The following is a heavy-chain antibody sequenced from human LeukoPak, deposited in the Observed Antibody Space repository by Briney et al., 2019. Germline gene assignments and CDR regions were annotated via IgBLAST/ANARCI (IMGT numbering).Heavy chain of an antibody. Sequence: KSGESLKISCKGSGYSFTTYWISWVRQMPGKGLEWMGRIDPSDSYTNYSPSFQGHVTISVDKSISTAYLQWSSLKASDTAMYYCARQGGFYDSRGYNDAFDIWGQGTVVTVSS. CDR2: IDPSDSYT. CDR1: GYSFTTYW. V-gene: IGHV5-10-1*01. D-gene: IGHD3-22*01. J-gene: IGHJ3*02. CDR3: ARQGGFYDSRGYNDAFDI.